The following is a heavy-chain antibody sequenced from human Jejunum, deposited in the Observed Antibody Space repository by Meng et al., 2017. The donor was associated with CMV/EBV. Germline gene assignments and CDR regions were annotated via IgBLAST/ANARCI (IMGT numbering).Heavy chain of an antibody. CDR2: FVNNVDT. V-gene: IGHV1-18*01. J-gene: IGHJ4*02. CDR1: RYTFTSYD. D-gene: IGHD3-10*01. CDR3: ARGTPGRSYSDY. Sequence: QVQLVKSGAELKKPGASVKVSRKAFRYTFTSYDINWVRQATGQGLEWLGWFVNNVDTYSAQKFQGRVTMTTDTHTSTAFMELRSLRSDDTAVYYCARGTPGRSYSDYWGQGTLVTVSS.